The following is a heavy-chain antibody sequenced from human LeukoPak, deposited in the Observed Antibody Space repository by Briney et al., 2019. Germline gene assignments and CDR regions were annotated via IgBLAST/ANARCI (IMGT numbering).Heavy chain of an antibody. D-gene: IGHD5-18*01. CDR1: GFPFSSFW. J-gene: IGHJ4*02. Sequence: GALRPSCAAPGFPFSSFWMNWVRPAPGKGLEGVANIKQDGSERNYVDSVKGRSTISRDNAKNSLFLQMNSLRVEDTAVYYCARGGTRGYSPVDYWGQGILVTVSS. CDR2: IKQDGSER. CDR3: ARGGTRGYSPVDY. V-gene: IGHV3-7*03.